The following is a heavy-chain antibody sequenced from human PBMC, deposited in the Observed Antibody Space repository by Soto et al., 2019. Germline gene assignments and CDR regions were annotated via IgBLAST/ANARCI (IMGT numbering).Heavy chain of an antibody. J-gene: IGHJ6*02. CDR3: ARDSGRIRGVISPSYYYGMDV. D-gene: IGHD3-10*01. CDR1: GYTFTSSA. Sequence: QVQLVQSGAEVKKPGASVKVSCKSSGYTFTSSAMHWVRQAPGQRLEWMGWIHTGSGDTKYSQKFQDRVTITRVTFASTAYMEVSSLRSEDTAVYYCARDSGRIRGVISPSYYYGMDVWGQGTTVTVSS. CDR2: IHTGSGDT. V-gene: IGHV1-3*04.